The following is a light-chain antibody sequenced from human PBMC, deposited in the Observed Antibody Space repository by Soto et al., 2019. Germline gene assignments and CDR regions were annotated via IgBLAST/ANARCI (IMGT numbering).Light chain of an antibody. CDR3: MQTLQSHT. CDR1: QSLLHNNGYNY. CDR2: LGS. V-gene: IGKV2-28*01. Sequence: DIVMTQSPLSLPVTPGEPASISCRSSQSLLHNNGYNYLDWYLQKPGQSPQLLIYLGSTRASGVPDGFSGSGSGTDFTLKIGRVEAEDVGVYYCMQTLQSHTFGQGTKVDIK. J-gene: IGKJ2*01.